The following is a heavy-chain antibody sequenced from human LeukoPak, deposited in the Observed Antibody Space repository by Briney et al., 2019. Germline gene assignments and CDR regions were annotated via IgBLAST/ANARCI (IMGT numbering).Heavy chain of an antibody. Sequence: ASVKVSCKASGGTFSSYAISWVRQAPGQGLEWMGGIIPIFGTANYAQKFQGRVTITADESTSTAYMELSSLRSEDTAVYYCARAKAIQLWNDYWGQGTLVTVSS. CDR3: ARAKAIQLWNDY. CDR2: IIPIFGTA. J-gene: IGHJ4*02. D-gene: IGHD5-18*01. CDR1: GGTFSSYA. V-gene: IGHV1-69*13.